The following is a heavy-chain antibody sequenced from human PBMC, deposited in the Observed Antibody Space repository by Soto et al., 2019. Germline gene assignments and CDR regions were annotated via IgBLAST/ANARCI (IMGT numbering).Heavy chain of an antibody. CDR2: INAGNGNT. Sequence: GASVKVSCKASGYTFTSYAMHWVRQAPGQRLEWMGWINAGNGNTKYSQKFQGRVTITRDTSASTAYMELSSLRSEDTAVYYCAKTYYDFWSGYSPNAPLYYYGMDVWGQGTTVTVSS. D-gene: IGHD3-3*01. V-gene: IGHV1-3*01. CDR1: GYTFTSYA. CDR3: AKTYYDFWSGYSPNAPLYYYGMDV. J-gene: IGHJ6*02.